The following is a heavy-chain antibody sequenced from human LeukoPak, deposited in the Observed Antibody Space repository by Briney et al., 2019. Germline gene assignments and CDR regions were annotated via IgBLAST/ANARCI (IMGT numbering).Heavy chain of an antibody. CDR1: GGSIRSYY. D-gene: IGHD1-26*01. Sequence: PSETLSLTCTVSGGSIRSYYWGWIRQPPGKGLEWIGYFCYGGNTNYNPSLKSRVTISVDTSKNQFSLKLNSVTAADTAVYYCARGSGSYGFWGQGTLVTVSS. V-gene: IGHV4-59*01. J-gene: IGHJ4*02. CDR3: ARGSGSYGF. CDR2: FCYGGNT.